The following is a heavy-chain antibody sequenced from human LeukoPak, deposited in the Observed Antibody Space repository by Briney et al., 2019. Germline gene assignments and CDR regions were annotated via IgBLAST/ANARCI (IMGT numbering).Heavy chain of an antibody. D-gene: IGHD2-2*01. CDR3: ARVRFHCSSTSCQGYGAFDI. CDR2: IIPIFGTA. V-gene: IGHV1-69*05. J-gene: IGHJ3*02. Sequence: SVKVSCKASGGTFSSYAISWVRQAPGQGLEWMGGIIPIFGTANYAQKFQGRVTITTDESTSTAYMELSSLRSEDTAVYYCARVRFHCSSTSCQGYGAFDIWGQGTMVTVSS. CDR1: GGTFSSYA.